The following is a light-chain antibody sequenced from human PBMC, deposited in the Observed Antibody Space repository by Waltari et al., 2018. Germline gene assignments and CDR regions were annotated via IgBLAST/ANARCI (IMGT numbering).Light chain of an antibody. CDR1: QGLGNW. J-gene: IGKJ1*01. V-gene: IGKV1-5*03. CDR3: QQYRNLWT. CDR2: KAS. Sequence: ITGRASQGLGNWLAWDQQKPGKAPKVLIYKASTLESGVPSRFSGSGSGTEFTRTISSLQPDDFATYYCQQYRNLWTFGQGTKVEIK.